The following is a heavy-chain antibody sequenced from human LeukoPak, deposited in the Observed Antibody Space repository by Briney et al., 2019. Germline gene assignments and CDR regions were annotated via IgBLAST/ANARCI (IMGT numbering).Heavy chain of an antibody. CDR1: GFTFDDYG. CDR3: VKDRPNYYGSNGHYYRQNGDY. D-gene: IGHD3-22*01. V-gene: IGHV3-23*01. Sequence: PGGSLRLSCAASGFTFDDYGMSWVRQAPGKGLEWVSYITSISSASFYADSVKGRFTISRDNSRDTRYLQMNSLRAGDTAIYYCVKDRPNYYGSNGHYYRQNGDYWGQGTLVAVSS. J-gene: IGHJ4*02. CDR2: ITSISSAS.